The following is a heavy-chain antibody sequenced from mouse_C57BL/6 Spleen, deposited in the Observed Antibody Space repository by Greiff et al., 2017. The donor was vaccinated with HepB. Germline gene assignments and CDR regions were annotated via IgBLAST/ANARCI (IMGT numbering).Heavy chain of an antibody. J-gene: IGHJ2*01. Sequence: DVKLVESGPGLVKPSQSLSLTCSVTGYSITSGYYWNWIRQFPGNKLEWMGYISYDGSNNYNPSLKNRISITRDTSKNQFFLKLNSVTTEDTATYYCARGVLSTVVFDYWGQGTTLTVSS. V-gene: IGHV3-6*01. D-gene: IGHD1-1*01. CDR3: ARGVLSTVVFDY. CDR1: GYSITSGYY. CDR2: ISYDGSN.